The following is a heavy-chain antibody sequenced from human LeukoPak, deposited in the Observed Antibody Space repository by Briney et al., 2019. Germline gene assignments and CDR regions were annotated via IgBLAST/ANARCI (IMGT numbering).Heavy chain of an antibody. Sequence: GGSLRLSCAASGFTFSSYAMSWVRQAPGKGLEWVSSISSSSSYIYYADTVKGRFTISRDNAKNSLYLQMNSLRAEDTAVYYCAREGPETYDSSGVTNWFDPWGQGTLVTVSS. CDR1: GFTFSSYA. V-gene: IGHV3-21*01. D-gene: IGHD3-22*01. CDR3: AREGPETYDSSGVTNWFDP. CDR2: ISSSSSYI. J-gene: IGHJ5*02.